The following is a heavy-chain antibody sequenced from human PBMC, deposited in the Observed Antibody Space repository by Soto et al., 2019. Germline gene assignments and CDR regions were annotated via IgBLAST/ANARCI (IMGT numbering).Heavy chain of an antibody. CDR3: ARTRTGDFDY. D-gene: IGHD7-27*01. V-gene: IGHV1-18*01. CDR1: GYTFTSYG. CDR2: ISAGNGNT. Sequence: ASVKVSCKASGYTFTSYGISWVRQAPGQGLEWMGWISAGNGNTKYSQKFQGRVTITRDTSASTAYMELSSLRSEDTAVYYCARTRTGDFDYWGQGTLVTVSS. J-gene: IGHJ4*02.